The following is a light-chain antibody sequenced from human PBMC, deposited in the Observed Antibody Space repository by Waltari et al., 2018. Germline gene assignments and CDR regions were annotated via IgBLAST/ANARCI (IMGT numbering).Light chain of an antibody. Sequence: DIVMTLSPLSLTVTPGQPASLSCSSIHSLLRSDGRTYLYWDLQKPGQPPQLLIHELSNRISGVPERCSGSGSGTDFTLEISRVEAEDVGVYYCMESIQLPYTFGQGTKLEI. V-gene: IGKV2D-29*01. J-gene: IGKJ2*01. CDR2: ELS. CDR3: MESIQLPYT. CDR1: HSLLRSDGRTY.